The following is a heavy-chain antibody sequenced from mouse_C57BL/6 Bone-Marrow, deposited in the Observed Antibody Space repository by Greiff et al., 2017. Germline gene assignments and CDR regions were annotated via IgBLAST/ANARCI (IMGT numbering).Heavy chain of an antibody. CDR2: IYPRSGNT. J-gene: IGHJ4*01. V-gene: IGHV1-81*01. D-gene: IGHD3-2*02. Sequence: QVQLQQSGAELARPGASVKLSCKASGYTFTSYGISWVKQRTGQGLEWIGEIYPRSGNTYYNEKFKGKATLTADKSSSTAFMELRSLTSEDSAVYFCARDSSGYLYAMDYWGQGTSVTVSS. CDR1: GYTFTSYG. CDR3: ARDSSGYLYAMDY.